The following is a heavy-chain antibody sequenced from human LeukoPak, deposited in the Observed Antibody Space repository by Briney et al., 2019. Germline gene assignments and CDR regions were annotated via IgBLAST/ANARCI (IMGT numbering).Heavy chain of an antibody. D-gene: IGHD5-18*01. Sequence: GGSLRLSCTTSGFTLGDYALTWVRQAPGKGLEWVGLIRSKAYGGTPEYAASVKGRFTISRDGSKSIAYLQMNSLKTEDTAVYYCARAPGYRSGYYQYYFDYWGQGTLVTVSS. J-gene: IGHJ4*02. CDR1: GFTLGDYA. CDR3: ARAPGYRSGYYQYYFDY. CDR2: IRSKAYGGTP. V-gene: IGHV3-49*04.